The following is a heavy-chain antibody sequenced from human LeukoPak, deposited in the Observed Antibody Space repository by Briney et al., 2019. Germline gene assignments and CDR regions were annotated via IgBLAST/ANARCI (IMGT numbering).Heavy chain of an antibody. V-gene: IGHV3-23*01. Sequence: GGSLRLSCAASRFTFSSYAMSWVRQAPGKGLEWVSAISGSGGVTYYADSVKGRFTISKDNSNNTLYLQMNSLRAEDTAVYYCAKDPDCTSGVCYTFFDYWGQGTLVTVSS. CDR2: ISGSGGVT. CDR1: RFTFSSYA. D-gene: IGHD2-8*01. CDR3: AKDPDCTSGVCYTFFDY. J-gene: IGHJ4*02.